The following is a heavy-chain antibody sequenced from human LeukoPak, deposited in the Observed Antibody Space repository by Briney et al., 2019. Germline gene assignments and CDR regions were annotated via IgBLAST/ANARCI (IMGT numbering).Heavy chain of an antibody. Sequence: ASVKVSCKASGYTFTSYYMHWVRQAPGQGLEWMGWINPNSGGTNYAQKFQGRVTMTRDTSISTAYMELSRLRSDDTAVYYCARGRLSPSGYYFDYWGQGTLVTVSS. V-gene: IGHV1-2*02. CDR3: ARGRLSPSGYYFDY. D-gene: IGHD6-25*01. CDR1: GYTFTSYY. CDR2: INPNSGGT. J-gene: IGHJ4*02.